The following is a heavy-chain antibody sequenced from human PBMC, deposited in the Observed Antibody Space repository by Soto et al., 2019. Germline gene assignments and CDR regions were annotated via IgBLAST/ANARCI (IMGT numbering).Heavy chain of an antibody. D-gene: IGHD3-3*01. V-gene: IGHV4-59*01. CDR3: ARRIVTIFGVVRIDWFDP. CDR2: IYYSGST. CDR1: GGSISSYY. J-gene: IGHJ5*02. Sequence: PSETLSLTCTVSGGSISSYYWSWIRQPPGKGLERIGYIYYSGSTNYNPSLKSRVTISVDTSKNQFSLKLSSVTAADTAVYYCARRIVTIFGVVRIDWFDPWGQGTLVTVSS.